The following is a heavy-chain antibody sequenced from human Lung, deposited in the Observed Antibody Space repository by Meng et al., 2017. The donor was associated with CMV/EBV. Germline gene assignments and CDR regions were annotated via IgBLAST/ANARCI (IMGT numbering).Heavy chain of an antibody. D-gene: IGHD1-26*01. Sequence: VPFVVFCSDGKKLVVTVNGFCKTSVYTFINIVMTCVRYAFGQGLEWMVLIIAYNGDKNYAQTLKGRVTMTTDTSKRTAYMELRSMISDNTAVYYCARVEVGITLGDYWGQGTLVTVSS. CDR3: ARVEVGITLGDY. CDR1: VYTFINIV. CDR2: IIAYNGDK. J-gene: IGHJ4*02. V-gene: IGHV1-18*01.